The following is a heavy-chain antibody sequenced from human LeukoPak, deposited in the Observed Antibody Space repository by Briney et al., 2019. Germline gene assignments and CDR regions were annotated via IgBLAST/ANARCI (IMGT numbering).Heavy chain of an antibody. CDR2: IDHSGST. CDR1: GGSFSGFY. Sequence: PSETLSLTCDVYGGSFSGFYWNWIRQPPGKGLEWIGEIDHSGSTNYNPSLKSRVTISVYRANNQFSLKLSSVTAADTAFYYCARGRKGGSALWGQGTLVTVSS. CDR3: ARGRKGGSAL. D-gene: IGHD3-10*01. V-gene: IGHV4-34*01. J-gene: IGHJ4*02.